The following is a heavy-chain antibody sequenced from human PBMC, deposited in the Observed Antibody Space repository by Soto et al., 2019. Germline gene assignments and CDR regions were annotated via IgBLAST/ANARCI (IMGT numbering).Heavy chain of an antibody. V-gene: IGHV3-23*01. CDR2: ISGSDDST. CDR3: AKLSSSSTFDY. J-gene: IGHJ4*02. CDR1: GFTFSSYA. Sequence: EVQLLESGGGLVQPGESLRLSCAASGFTFSSYAMSWVRKAPGKGLEWVSVISGSDDSTYYADSVKGRFTISRDNSKNTLYLQMNSLSAEDTAVDYCAKLSSSSTFDYWGQGTLVTVSS. D-gene: IGHD6-6*01.